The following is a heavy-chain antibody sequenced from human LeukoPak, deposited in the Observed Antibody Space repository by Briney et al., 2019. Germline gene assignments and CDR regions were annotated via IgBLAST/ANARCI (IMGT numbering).Heavy chain of an antibody. CDR3: ANLISEVD. D-gene: IGHD2-21*01. J-gene: IGHJ4*02. CDR2: IYHSGRT. Sequence: SETLSLTCTVSGYSISSGYYWGWIRQPPGKGLEWIGSIYHSGRTNYNPSLKSRVTISVDTSKNQFSLKLSSVTAADTAVYYCANLISEVDWGQGTLVTVSS. V-gene: IGHV4-38-2*02. CDR1: GYSISSGYY.